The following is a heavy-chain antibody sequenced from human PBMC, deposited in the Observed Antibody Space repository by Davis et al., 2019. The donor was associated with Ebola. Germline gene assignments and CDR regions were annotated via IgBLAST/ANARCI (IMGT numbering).Heavy chain of an antibody. J-gene: IGHJ4*02. Sequence: GGSLRLSCTDSVITFSSYAMTWVRQAPGKGLEWVSAISGSGGSTYYADSVKGRFTISRDNSKNTLYLQMNSLRAEDTAVYYCAKDGGIAAAGTFDYWGQGTLVTVSS. V-gene: IGHV3-23*01. CDR1: VITFSSYA. CDR2: ISGSGGST. CDR3: AKDGGIAAAGTFDY. D-gene: IGHD6-13*01.